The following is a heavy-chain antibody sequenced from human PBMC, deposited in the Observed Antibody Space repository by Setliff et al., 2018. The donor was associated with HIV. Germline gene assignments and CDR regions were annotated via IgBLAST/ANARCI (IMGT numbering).Heavy chain of an antibody. CDR2: IIPILATS. J-gene: IGHJ4*01. V-gene: IGHV1-69*06. CDR3: ARDGWDYYGSGTYPPLYYFDS. CDR1: GYTFISYA. Sequence: ASVKVSCKASGYTFISYAISWVRQAPGQGLEWMGRIIPILATSNYTQKFQGRVTITADKSTRTAYMELSSLRSEDTAVYYCARDGWDYYGSGTYPPLYYFDSWGQGTLVTVSS. D-gene: IGHD3-10*01.